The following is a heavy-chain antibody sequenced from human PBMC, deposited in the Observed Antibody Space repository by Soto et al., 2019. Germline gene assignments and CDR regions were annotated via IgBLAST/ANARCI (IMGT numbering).Heavy chain of an antibody. D-gene: IGHD3-10*01. CDR2: FSASGAGT. Sequence: GVSLRLSCAASGFTFSTYAMSWVRQAPGKGLEWVSGFSASGAGTYYADSVRGRFTISGDNSKNMLYLQMNSLQAEDTAVYFCAKNNYGSGSPTLFDYWGQGTLVTVSS. CDR3: AKNNYGSGSPTLFDY. J-gene: IGHJ4*02. CDR1: GFTFSTYA. V-gene: IGHV3-23*01.